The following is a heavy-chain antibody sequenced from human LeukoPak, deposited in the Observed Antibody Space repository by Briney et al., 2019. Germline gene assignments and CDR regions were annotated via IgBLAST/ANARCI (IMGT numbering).Heavy chain of an antibody. CDR1: GFTFSSYS. D-gene: IGHD7-27*01. Sequence: GGSLRLSCAASGFTFSSYSMNWVRQAPGKGLEWVSYISSSSSTIYYADSVKGRFTISRDNSKNTLDLQMNSLRAEDTAVYYCAKDRGWGPIDYFDYWGQGTLVTVSS. J-gene: IGHJ4*02. CDR3: AKDRGWGPIDYFDY. V-gene: IGHV3-48*01. CDR2: ISSSSSTI.